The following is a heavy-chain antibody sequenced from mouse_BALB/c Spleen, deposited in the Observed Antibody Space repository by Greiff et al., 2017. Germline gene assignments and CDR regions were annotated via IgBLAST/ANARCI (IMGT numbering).Heavy chain of an antibody. CDR3: ARCYRYDGMDY. Sequence: VQLQQSGAELAKPGASVKMSCKASGYTFTSYWMHWVKQRPGQGLEWIGYINPSTGYTEYNQKFKDKATLTADKSSSTAYMQLSSLTSEDSAVYYCARCYRYDGMDYWGQGTSVTVSS. CDR2: INPSTGYT. CDR1: GYTFTSYW. V-gene: IGHV1-7*01. D-gene: IGHD2-14*01. J-gene: IGHJ4*01.